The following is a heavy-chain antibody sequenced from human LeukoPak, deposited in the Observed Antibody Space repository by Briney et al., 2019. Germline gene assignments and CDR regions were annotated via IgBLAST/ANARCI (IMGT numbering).Heavy chain of an antibody. CDR2: INPNSGGT. CDR3: ARDRKVVRGIVVVPAAPANWFDP. D-gene: IGHD2-2*01. Sequence: GASVKVSCKASGYTFTGYYMHWVRQAPGQGREWMGWINPNSGGTNYALKFQGRVTMTRDTSISTAYMELSRLRSDDTAVYYCARDRKVVRGIVVVPAAPANWFDPWGQGTLVTVSS. J-gene: IGHJ5*02. CDR1: GYTFTGYY. V-gene: IGHV1-2*02.